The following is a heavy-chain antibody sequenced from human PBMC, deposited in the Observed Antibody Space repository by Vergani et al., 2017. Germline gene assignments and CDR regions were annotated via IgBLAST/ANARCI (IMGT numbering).Heavy chain of an antibody. Sequence: AASGFTFDDYGMSWVRQAPGKGLEWVSGISWNSGSIGYADSVKGRFTISRDNAKNSLYLQMNSLRAEDTALYYCAKGYCSSTSCSIDYWGQGTLVTVSS. CDR1: GFTFDDYG. CDR2: ISWNSGSI. J-gene: IGHJ4*02. V-gene: IGHV3-9*01. D-gene: IGHD2-2*01. CDR3: AKGYCSSTSCSIDY.